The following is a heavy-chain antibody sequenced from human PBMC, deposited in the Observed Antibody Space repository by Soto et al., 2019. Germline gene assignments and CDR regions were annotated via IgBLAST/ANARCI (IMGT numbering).Heavy chain of an antibody. Sequence: SVKVSCKASGGTFSSYAISWVRQAPGQGLEWMGGIIPIFGTANYAQKFQGRVTITADESTSTAYMELSSLRSEDTAVYYCARVYDILTGYYKDPYYYYYGMDVWGQGTTVTVSS. D-gene: IGHD3-9*01. J-gene: IGHJ6*02. CDR2: IIPIFGTA. CDR3: ARVYDILTGYYKDPYYYYYGMDV. V-gene: IGHV1-69*13. CDR1: GGTFSSYA.